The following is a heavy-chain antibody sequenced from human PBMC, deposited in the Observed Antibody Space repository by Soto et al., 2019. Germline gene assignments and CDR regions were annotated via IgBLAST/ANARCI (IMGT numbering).Heavy chain of an antibody. CDR2: ISSSSSYT. Sequence: PGGCIRRPCAPAGITFSHYYMSWIRQAPGMWLERVSYISSSSSYTNYADSVKGRFTLSRDNAKNSLYLQMNSLRAEDTAVYYCARDQFFVLAAAGTSEFDYWGQGARFTV. J-gene: IGHJ4*02. V-gene: IGHV3-11*06. CDR1: GITFSHYY. D-gene: IGHD6-13*01. CDR3: ARDQFFVLAAAGTSEFDY.